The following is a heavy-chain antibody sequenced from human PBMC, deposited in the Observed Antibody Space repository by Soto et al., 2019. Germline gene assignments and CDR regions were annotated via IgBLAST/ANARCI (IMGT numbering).Heavy chain of an antibody. CDR2: IIPIFGTA. CDR3: AREPYSSSWKNWFDP. D-gene: IGHD6-13*01. CDR1: GGTFSSYA. V-gene: IGHV1-69*06. J-gene: IGHJ5*02. Sequence: SVKVSCKASGGTFSSYAISWVRQAPGQGLEWMGGIIPIFGTANYAQKFQGRVTITADKSTSTAYMELSSLRSEDTAVYYCAREPYSSSWKNWFDPWGQGTLVTVS.